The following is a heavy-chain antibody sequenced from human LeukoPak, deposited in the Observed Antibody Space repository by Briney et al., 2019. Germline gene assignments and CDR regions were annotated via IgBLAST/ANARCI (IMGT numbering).Heavy chain of an antibody. V-gene: IGHV1-2*02. Sequence: ASVKVSCKASGYTFTGYYMHWVRQAPGQGLEWMGWINPNSGGTNYAQKFRGRVTMTRDTSISTAYMELSRLRSDDTAVYYCARDSGSYLALDYWGQGTLVTVSS. J-gene: IGHJ4*02. CDR2: INPNSGGT. D-gene: IGHD1-26*01. CDR3: ARDSGSYLALDY. CDR1: GYTFTGYY.